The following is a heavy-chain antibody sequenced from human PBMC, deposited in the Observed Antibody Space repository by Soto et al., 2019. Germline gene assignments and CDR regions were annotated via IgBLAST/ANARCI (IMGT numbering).Heavy chain of an antibody. D-gene: IGHD2-2*01. CDR2: ISAGGGST. J-gene: IGHJ4*02. CDR3: AKIHSSSDYSPDY. CDR1: GFTFSNYA. V-gene: IGHV3-23*01. Sequence: GGSLRLSCAASGFTFSNYAMSWVRQAPERGLEWVSAISAGGGSTYYADSVKGRFTISRDNSKNTLYLQLNILRAEDTALYYCAKIHSSSDYSPDYWGQGTLVTVSS.